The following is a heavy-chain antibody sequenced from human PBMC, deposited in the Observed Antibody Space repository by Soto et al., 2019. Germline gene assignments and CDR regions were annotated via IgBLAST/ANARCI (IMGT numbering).Heavy chain of an antibody. Sequence: ASVKVSCKASGYTFTGYYMHWVRQAPGQGLEWMGWINPNSGGTNYAQKFQGRVTMTRDTSISTAYMELSRLRSDDTAVYYCARLSQHGSGYYSRYFDYWGQGTLVTVSS. D-gene: IGHD3-22*01. V-gene: IGHV1-2*02. CDR2: INPNSGGT. CDR3: ARLSQHGSGYYSRYFDY. J-gene: IGHJ4*02. CDR1: GYTFTGYY.